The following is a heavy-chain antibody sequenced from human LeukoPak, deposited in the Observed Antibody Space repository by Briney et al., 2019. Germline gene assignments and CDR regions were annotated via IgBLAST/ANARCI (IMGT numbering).Heavy chain of an antibody. J-gene: IGHJ6*02. CDR3: ARDSLDSSWNGMDV. CDR1: GGSLYNHY. CDR2: VFYTGSA. Sequence: SETLSLTCTVSGGSLYNHYWNWIRQPPGEGLEWIGYVFYTGSANYNPSLKSRVIISVDTSNNQLSLRVNSVTAADTAVYYCARDSLDSSWNGMDVWGQGTTVTVSS. V-gene: IGHV4-59*11. D-gene: IGHD6-13*01.